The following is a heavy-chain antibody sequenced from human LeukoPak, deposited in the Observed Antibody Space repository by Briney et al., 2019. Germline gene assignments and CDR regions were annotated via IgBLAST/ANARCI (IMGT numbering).Heavy chain of an antibody. Sequence: GGSLRLSCAASGFTFNNPAMCWVRQAPGTGLEWVSGISGSSSLTYYADSVKGRFTISRDNSKNTLYLEMNSLRVEDTALYYCAKQYYGDNNFDYWGQGALVTVSS. J-gene: IGHJ4*02. CDR3: AKQYYGDNNFDY. V-gene: IGHV3-23*01. D-gene: IGHD4-17*01. CDR2: ISGSSSLT. CDR1: GFTFNNPA.